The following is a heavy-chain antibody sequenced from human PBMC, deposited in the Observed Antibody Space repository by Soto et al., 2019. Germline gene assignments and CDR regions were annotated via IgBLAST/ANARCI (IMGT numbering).Heavy chain of an antibody. Sequence: GGSLRLSCAASGFTFSSYAMSWVRQAPGKGLEWVANISRGGGSTYYADSVKGRFTISRDNAKNSLYLQMNSLRAEDTAVYYCAKRVWYFDLWGRGTLVTVSS. CDR2: ISRGGGST. V-gene: IGHV3-23*01. CDR1: GFTFSSYA. J-gene: IGHJ2*01. CDR3: AKRVWYFDL.